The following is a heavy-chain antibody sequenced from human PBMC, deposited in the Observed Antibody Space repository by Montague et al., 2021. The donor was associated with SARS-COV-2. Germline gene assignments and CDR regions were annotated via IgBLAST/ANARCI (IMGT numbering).Heavy chain of an antibody. J-gene: IGHJ3*02. Sequence: SETLSLTCAVYGGSFNDYYWSWIRQPPGQGLEWIGQINHSGSTNTNPSLKRRDTISRDTSKTQFSLYVRSVTAADTAIYYYVRETMTADAFDIWGQGTMVTVSS. CDR2: INHSGST. V-gene: IGHV4-34*04. D-gene: IGHD1-14*01. CDR3: VRETMTADAFDI. CDR1: GGSFNDYY.